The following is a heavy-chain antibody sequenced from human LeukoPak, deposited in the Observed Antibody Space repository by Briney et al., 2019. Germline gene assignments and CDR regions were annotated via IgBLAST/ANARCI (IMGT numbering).Heavy chain of an antibody. D-gene: IGHD3-22*01. J-gene: IGHJ4*02. CDR2: IRYDGSNK. Sequence: PGGSLRLSCAASGFTFSSYGMHWVRQAPGKGLEWVAFIRYDGSNKYYADSVKGRFTISRDNSKNTLYLQMNSLRAEDTAVYYCAKLIFPGYYYDSSGYSLSFDYWGQGTLVTVSS. V-gene: IGHV3-30*02. CDR1: GFTFSSYG. CDR3: AKLIFPGYYYDSSGYSLSFDY.